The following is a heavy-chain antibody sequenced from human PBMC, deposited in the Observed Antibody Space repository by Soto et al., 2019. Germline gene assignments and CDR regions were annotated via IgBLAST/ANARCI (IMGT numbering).Heavy chain of an antibody. J-gene: IGHJ4*02. V-gene: IGHV3-11*01. D-gene: IGHD3-9*01. CDR1: GFTLSDYY. CDR3: ARFRGAGYYNF. Sequence: QVQLVESGGGLVKPGGSLRLSCAASGFTLSDYYMTWIRQAPGKGLEWVSDISISGTTIHYADSVRGRFTISRDNAKNSLWRQMNTLRAEDTAVYYCARFRGAGYYNFWGQGTLVTVSS. CDR2: ISISGTTI.